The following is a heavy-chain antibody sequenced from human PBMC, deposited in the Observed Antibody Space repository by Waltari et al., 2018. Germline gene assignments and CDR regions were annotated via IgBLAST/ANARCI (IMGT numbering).Heavy chain of an antibody. CDR3: ARVAVTGSYYWYFDL. CDR1: GFTFSSSE. J-gene: IGHJ2*01. V-gene: IGHV3-48*03. CDR2: IGPSGSDI. Sequence: EVQLVESGGGLVQPGGSLRPSCTGSGFTFSSSELNWVRQAPGKRLEWISYIGPSGSDIYCADSVKGRFTISRDNAKNSLYLEMDSLRAEDTAVYFCARVAVTGSYYWYFDLWGRGTTLTVSS. D-gene: IGHD1-26*01.